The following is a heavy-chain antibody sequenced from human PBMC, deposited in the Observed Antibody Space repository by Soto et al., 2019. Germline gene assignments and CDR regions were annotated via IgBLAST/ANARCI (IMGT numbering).Heavy chain of an antibody. D-gene: IGHD6-13*01. CDR1: GGTFSSYT. CDR3: ARSAAAGDSAFDI. CDR2: IIPILGIA. Sequence: SVKVSCKASGGTFSSYTISWVRQAPGQGLGWMGRIIPILGIANYAQKFQGRVTITADKSTSTAYMELSSLRSEDTAVYYCARSAAAGDSAFDIWGQGTMVTVSS. V-gene: IGHV1-69*02. J-gene: IGHJ3*02.